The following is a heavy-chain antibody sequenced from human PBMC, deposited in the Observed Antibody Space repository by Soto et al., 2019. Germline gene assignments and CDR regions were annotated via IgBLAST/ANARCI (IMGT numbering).Heavy chain of an antibody. Sequence: PXESLKISCKGCGYSFTSYWISWVRQMPGKGLEWMGRIDPSDSYTNYSPSFQGHVTISADKSISTAYLQWSSLKASDTAMYYCARKATGHLRYFDWTHSDYYYYGMDVWGQGTTVTASS. J-gene: IGHJ6*02. V-gene: IGHV5-10-1*01. D-gene: IGHD3-9*01. CDR3: ARKATGHLRYFDWTHSDYYYYGMDV. CDR2: IDPSDSYT. CDR1: GYSFTSYW.